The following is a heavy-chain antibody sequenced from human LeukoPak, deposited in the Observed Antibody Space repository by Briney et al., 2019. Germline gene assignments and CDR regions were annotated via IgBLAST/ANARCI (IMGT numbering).Heavy chain of an antibody. V-gene: IGHV4-59*08. Sequence: SETLSLTCAVYGGSFSGYYWSWIRQPPGKGLEWIGYMHHSGSTKHNPYLKSRVTISVDTSKSQFSLKLSSVTAADTAVYYCARHAAVEGSSGWSPLWWFDPWGQGTLVTVSS. CDR2: MHHSGST. CDR1: GGSFSGYY. CDR3: ARHAAVEGSSGWSPLWWFDP. D-gene: IGHD6-19*01. J-gene: IGHJ5*02.